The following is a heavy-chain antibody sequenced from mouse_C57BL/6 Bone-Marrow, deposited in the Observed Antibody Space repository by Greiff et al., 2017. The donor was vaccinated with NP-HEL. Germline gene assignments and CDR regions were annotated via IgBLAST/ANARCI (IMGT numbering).Heavy chain of an antibody. V-gene: IGHV1-26*01. J-gene: IGHJ4*01. CDR2: INPNNGGT. D-gene: IGHD2-4*01. CDR1: GYTFTDYY. CDR3: ARWMGDYDDAMDY. Sequence: EVQLQQSGPELVKPGASVKISCKASGYTFTDYYMNWVKQSHGKSLEWIGDINPNNGGTSYNQKFKGKATLTVDKSSSTAYMELLSLTSEDSAVYYCARWMGDYDDAMDYWGQGTSVTVSS.